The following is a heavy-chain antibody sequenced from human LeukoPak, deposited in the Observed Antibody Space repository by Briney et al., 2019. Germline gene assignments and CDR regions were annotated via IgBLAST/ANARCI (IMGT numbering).Heavy chain of an antibody. CDR1: GYSISSGYY. CDR3: ARHNWGSDFDY. V-gene: IGHV4-38-2*01. CDR2: IYHSGST. J-gene: IGHJ4*02. D-gene: IGHD7-27*01. Sequence: SETLXLTCAVSGYSISSGYYWGWIRPPPGKGLEWIGSIYHSGSTYYNPSLRSRVTISVDTSKNQFSLKLSSVTAADTAVYYCARHNWGSDFDYWGQGTLVTVSS.